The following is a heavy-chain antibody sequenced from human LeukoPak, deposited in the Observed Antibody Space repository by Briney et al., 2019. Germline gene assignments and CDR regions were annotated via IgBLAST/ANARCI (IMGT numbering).Heavy chain of an antibody. CDR1: GYSFTSYW. CDR2: IYPGDSDT. J-gene: IGHJ4*02. V-gene: IGHV5-51*01. CDR3: ARRSEVRGGNSFDY. D-gene: IGHD3-10*01. Sequence: GESLKISCKGSGYSFTSYWIGWVRQMPGKGLEWMEIIYPGDSDTRFRPSFQGQLTISADKSISPAYLQWSSLKASDTAMYYCARRSEVRGGNSFDYWDQGTLVTVSS.